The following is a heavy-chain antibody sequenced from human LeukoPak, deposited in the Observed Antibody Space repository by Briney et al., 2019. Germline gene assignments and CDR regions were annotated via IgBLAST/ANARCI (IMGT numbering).Heavy chain of an antibody. J-gene: IGHJ4*02. Sequence: GGSLRLSCAASGFIVRNYYLSWVRQAPGKGLEWVSVIYSGGSTYYADSVEGRFTISRDNSKNTVSLQMKSLRAEDTAVYYCARDGGETWIQHFDYWGQGTLVTVSS. V-gene: IGHV3-53*01. CDR2: IYSGGST. D-gene: IGHD5-18*01. CDR1: GFIVRNYY. CDR3: ARDGGETWIQHFDY.